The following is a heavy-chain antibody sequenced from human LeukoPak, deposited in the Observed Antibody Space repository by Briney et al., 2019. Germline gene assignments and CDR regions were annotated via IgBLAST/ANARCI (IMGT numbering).Heavy chain of an antibody. CDR1: GFTFSDHY. V-gene: IGHV3-11*05. CDR3: ARVSLSSDVSTGYDFDY. Sequence: GRSLRLSCAASGFTFSDHYMRWIREAPGKGLEWVSYMSGSSGYTNYADSVQGRLTISRDNAKDSLYLLMNSLRDDDTAVYYCARVSLSSDVSTGYDFDYWGQGALVTVSS. CDR2: MSGSSGYT. D-gene: IGHD3-9*01. J-gene: IGHJ4*02.